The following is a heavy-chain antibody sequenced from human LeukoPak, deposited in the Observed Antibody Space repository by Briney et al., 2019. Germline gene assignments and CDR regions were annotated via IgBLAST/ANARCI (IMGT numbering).Heavy chain of an antibody. J-gene: IGHJ4*02. CDR1: GYTFTSYD. V-gene: IGHV1-8*01. CDR2: MNPNSGNT. D-gene: IGHD5-18*01. CDR3: ASGPSAMAMYYFDY. Sequence: ASVKVTCKASGYTFTSYDINWVRQATGQGLEWMGWMNPNSGNTGYAQKFQGRVTMTRNTSISTAYMELSSLRSEDTAVYYCASGPSAMAMYYFDYWGQGTLVTDSS.